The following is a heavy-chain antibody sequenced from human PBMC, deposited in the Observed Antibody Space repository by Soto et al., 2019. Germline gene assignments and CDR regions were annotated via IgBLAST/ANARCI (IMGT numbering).Heavy chain of an antibody. D-gene: IGHD3-22*01. CDR3: ARGYESSRRYLPLLDY. CDR2: ISHSGST. CDR1: SGSFSGYY. J-gene: IGHJ4*02. Sequence: QVQLQQWGAGLLKPSETLSLRCVVNSGSFSGYYWTWIRQTPGKGLEWIGEISHSGSTNYNPSLMSRVTMSADTSKKQFSLRLSSETAADTALYFCARGYESSRRYLPLLDYWGQGTLVTVSS. V-gene: IGHV4-34*01.